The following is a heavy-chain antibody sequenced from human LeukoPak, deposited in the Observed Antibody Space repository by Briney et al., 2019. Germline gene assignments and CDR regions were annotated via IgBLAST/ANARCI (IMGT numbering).Heavy chain of an antibody. CDR3: ARGVATIKLDAFDI. D-gene: IGHD5-24*01. V-gene: IGHV4-4*07. CDR2: IDTSGST. J-gene: IGHJ3*02. Sequence: SETLSLTCTVSDASISGYYWTWIRQPAGKGLEWIGRIDTSGSTYYNPSLKSRVTISVDTSKNQCSLKLSSVTAADTAVYYCARGVATIKLDAFDIWGQGTMVTVSS. CDR1: DASISGYY.